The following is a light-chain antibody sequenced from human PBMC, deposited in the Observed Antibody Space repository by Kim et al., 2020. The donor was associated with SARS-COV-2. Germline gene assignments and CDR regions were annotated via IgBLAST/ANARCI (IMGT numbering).Light chain of an antibody. CDR1: TSNIGSNT. Sequence: GQNIIISCSGRTSNIGSNTVNWYQQLPGTAPQLLIYSNDQRPSGVPDRFFASKSGNSASLAITGLQSDDEADYFCAVWDDTLSGVAFGGGTQLTVL. V-gene: IGLV1-44*01. CDR3: AVWDDTLSGVA. CDR2: SND. J-gene: IGLJ2*01.